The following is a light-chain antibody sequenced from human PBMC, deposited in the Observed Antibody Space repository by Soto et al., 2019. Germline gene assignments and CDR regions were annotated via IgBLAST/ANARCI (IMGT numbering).Light chain of an antibody. V-gene: IGKV1-39*01. J-gene: IGKJ1*01. CDR3: QQSYNSPPT. CDR2: SAS. CDR1: QYISNY. Sequence: DIQVTQSPPSLSASVGDRVTITCRTSQYISNYLNWYQHKAGKAPQLLIYSASTLQIGVPSRFSGSGSGTDFTLTITGLQPEDFATYSCQQSYNSPPTFGQGTRV.